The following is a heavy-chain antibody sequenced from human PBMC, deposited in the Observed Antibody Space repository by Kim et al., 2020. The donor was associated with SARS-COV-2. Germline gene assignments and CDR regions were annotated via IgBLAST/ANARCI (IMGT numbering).Heavy chain of an antibody. CDR1: GYTFTSYH. CDR2: MNPNSGNT. D-gene: IGHD5-18*01. Sequence: ASVKVSCKASGYTFTSYHINWVRQATGQGLEWMGWMNPNSGNTGYAQKFQGRVTMTRNTSISTAYMELSSLRSEDTAVYYCARGSGQLRYYYYYGMDVWGQGTTVTVSS. CDR3: ARGSGQLRYYYYYGMDV. V-gene: IGHV1-8*01. J-gene: IGHJ6*02.